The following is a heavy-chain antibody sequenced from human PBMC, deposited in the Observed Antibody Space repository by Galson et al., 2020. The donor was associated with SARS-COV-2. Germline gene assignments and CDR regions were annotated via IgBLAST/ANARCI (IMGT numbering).Heavy chain of an antibody. Sequence: GESLKLSCAASGFTFSSYGMHWVRQAPGKGLEWVAVIWYDGSNKYYADSVKGRFTISRDNSKNTLYLQMNSLRAEDTAVYYCAKREYGDYGSSGAFDIWGQGTMVTVSS. CDR3: AKREYGDYGSSGAFDI. CDR2: IWYDGSNK. D-gene: IGHD4-17*01. J-gene: IGHJ3*02. V-gene: IGHV3-33*06. CDR1: GFTFSSYG.